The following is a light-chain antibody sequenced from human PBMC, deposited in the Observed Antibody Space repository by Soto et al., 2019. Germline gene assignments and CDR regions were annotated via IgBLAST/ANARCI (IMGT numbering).Light chain of an antibody. Sequence: AIQLTQSPSSLSASAGDRVTITCRASQDISSFLAWYQQNPGKAPKLLIYDASSLESGVPSRFSGSGSGTEFTLTISSLPPDDFATYYCQHYYSYPRTCGQGTKVDIK. CDR2: DAS. CDR3: QHYYSYPRT. CDR1: QDISSF. V-gene: IGKV1-13*02. J-gene: IGKJ1*01.